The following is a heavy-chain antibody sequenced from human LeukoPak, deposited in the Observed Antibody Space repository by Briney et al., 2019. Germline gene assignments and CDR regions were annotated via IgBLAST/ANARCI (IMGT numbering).Heavy chain of an antibody. Sequence: KPSETLSLTCTVSGGSISSTYYYWGWIRQPPGKGLEWIGSIYYSGSTYYNPSLKSRVTISVDTSKNQFSLKLSSVTAADTAVYYCATDFPAGLELRWKFAWGQGTLVTVSS. V-gene: IGHV4-39*02. J-gene: IGHJ5*02. CDR2: IYYSGST. CDR3: ATDFPAGLELRWKFA. CDR1: GGSISSTYYY. D-gene: IGHD1-7*01.